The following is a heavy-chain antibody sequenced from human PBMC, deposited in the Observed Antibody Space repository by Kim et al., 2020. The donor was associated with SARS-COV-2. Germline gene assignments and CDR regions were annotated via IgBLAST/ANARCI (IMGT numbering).Heavy chain of an antibody. Sequence: GGSLRLSCAASGFTFSSYAMHWVRQAPGKGLEWVAVISYDGSNKYYADSVKGRFTISRDNSKNTLYLQMNSLRAEDTAVYYCARFFGSYFPFDYWGQGTL. CDR1: GFTFSSYA. V-gene: IGHV3-30*04. CDR3: ARFFGSYFPFDY. D-gene: IGHD1-26*01. J-gene: IGHJ4*02. CDR2: ISYDGSNK.